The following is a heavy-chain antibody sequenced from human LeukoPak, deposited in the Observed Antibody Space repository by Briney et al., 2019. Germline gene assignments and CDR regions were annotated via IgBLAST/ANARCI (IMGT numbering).Heavy chain of an antibody. D-gene: IGHD3-10*01. CDR3: ARGLRLPMVRGTFVY. V-gene: IGHV4-34*01. CDR2: INHSGST. Sequence: SETLSLTCAVYGGSFSGYYRSWIRQPPGKGLGWIGEINHSGSTNYNPSLKSRVTISVDTSKNQFSLKLSSVTAADTAVYYCARGLRLPMVRGTFVYWGQGTLVTVSS. J-gene: IGHJ4*02. CDR1: GGSFSGYY.